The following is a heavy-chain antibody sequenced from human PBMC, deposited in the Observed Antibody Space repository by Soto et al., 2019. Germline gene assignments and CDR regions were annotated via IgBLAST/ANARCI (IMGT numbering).Heavy chain of an antibody. CDR3: VRDQGSRRQYYLFDN. D-gene: IGHD3-10*01. V-gene: IGHV3-33*01. Sequence: PGGSLRLSCAASGFTFSNYGMHWVRQAPGKGLEWVAVLWNDGSHKYYADSVQGRFTISRDNSRNTLYLQMNSLRAEDTAVYYCVRDQGSRRQYYLFDNWRRGTLDTVSS. CDR1: GFTFSNYG. J-gene: IGHJ4*01. CDR2: LWNDGSHK.